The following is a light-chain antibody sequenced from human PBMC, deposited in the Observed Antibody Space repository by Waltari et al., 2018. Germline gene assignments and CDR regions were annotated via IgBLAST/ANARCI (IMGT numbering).Light chain of an antibody. J-gene: IGLJ3*02. CDR3: YSTDNSATYRV. Sequence: SYELPQPPPAPVSPGQTASTPPSGHPLPTPSPHWYQQKSGQAPVLVIYEDSERPSGIPERFSGSSSGTLATLTISGAQVDDEADYYCYSTDNSATYRVFGGGTKLTVL. CDR1: PLPTPS. CDR2: EDS. V-gene: IGLV3-10*01.